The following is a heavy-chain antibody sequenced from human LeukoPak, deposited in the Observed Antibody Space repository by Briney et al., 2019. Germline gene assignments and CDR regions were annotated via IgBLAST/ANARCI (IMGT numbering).Heavy chain of an antibody. CDR3: ARDLGGLGYCSSTSCYPFDY. J-gene: IGHJ4*02. CDR2: ISGSGGST. CDR1: GFTFSSYA. V-gene: IGHV3-23*01. D-gene: IGHD2-2*01. Sequence: PGGSLRLSCAASGFTFSSYAMSWVRQAPGKGLEWVSAISGSGGSTYYADSVKGRFTISRDNSKNTLYLQMNSLRAEDTAVYYCARDLGGLGYCSSTSCYPFDYWGQGTLVTVSS.